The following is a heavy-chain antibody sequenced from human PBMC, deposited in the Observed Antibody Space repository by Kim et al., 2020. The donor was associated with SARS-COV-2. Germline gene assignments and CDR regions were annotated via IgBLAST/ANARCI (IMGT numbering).Heavy chain of an antibody. CDR2: ISYDGSNK. D-gene: IGHD1-26*01. CDR3: AKDLGGSGRYWGL. Sequence: GGSLRLSCAASRFTFSSYGMHWVRQAPGKGLEWVAVISYDGSNKYYADSVKGRFTISRDNSENTLYLQMNSLRAEDTAVYYCAKDLGGSGRYWGLWGQGT. V-gene: IGHV3-30*18. J-gene: IGHJ4*02. CDR1: RFTFSSYG.